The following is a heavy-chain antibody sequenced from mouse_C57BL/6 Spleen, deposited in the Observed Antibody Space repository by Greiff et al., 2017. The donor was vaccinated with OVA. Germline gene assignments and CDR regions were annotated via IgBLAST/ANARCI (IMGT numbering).Heavy chain of an antibody. Sequence: EVNVVESGGGLVQPGESLKLSCESNEYEFPSHDMSWVRKTPEKRLELVAAINSDGGSTYYPDTMERRFIISRDNTKTTLYLQMSSLRSEDTALYYCARGGAVNWYFDVWGTGTTVTVSS. V-gene: IGHV5-2*01. CDR3: ARGGAVNWYFDV. D-gene: IGHD3-3*01. CDR1: EYEFPSHD. J-gene: IGHJ1*03. CDR2: INSDGGST.